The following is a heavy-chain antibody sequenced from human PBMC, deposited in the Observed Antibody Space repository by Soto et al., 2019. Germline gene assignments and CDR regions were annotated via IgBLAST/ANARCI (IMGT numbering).Heavy chain of an antibody. CDR3: GTQRGGGGY. Sequence: EVQLVESGGGLIQPGGSLRLSCAVSGFTVSNNYMSWVRQAPGKGLEGVSVIYSGGYTAYGDSVKGRFTISRDNSKKKLYLKMNSRGPDDTAFYYCGTQRGGGGYWGQGTLVTVSS. V-gene: IGHV3-53*01. D-gene: IGHD6-25*01. CDR2: IYSGGYT. J-gene: IGHJ4*02. CDR1: GFTVSNNY.